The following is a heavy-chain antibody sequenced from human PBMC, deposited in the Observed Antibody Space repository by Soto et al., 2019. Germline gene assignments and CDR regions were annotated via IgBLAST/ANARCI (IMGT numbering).Heavy chain of an antibody. CDR3: ARDHDFWSGSVFDP. CDR2: INTNTGNP. Sequence: ASVKVSCKACGYTFTSYAMNWVRQAPGQGLEWMGWINTNTGNPTYAQGFTGRFVFSLDTSVSTAYLQICSLKAEDTAVYYCARDHDFWSGSVFDPWGQGTLVTVSS. D-gene: IGHD3-3*01. J-gene: IGHJ5*02. V-gene: IGHV7-4-1*01. CDR1: GYTFTSYA.